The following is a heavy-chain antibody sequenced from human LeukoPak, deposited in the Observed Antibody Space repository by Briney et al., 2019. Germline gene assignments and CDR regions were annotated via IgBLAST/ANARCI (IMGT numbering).Heavy chain of an antibody. V-gene: IGHV4-59*01. J-gene: IGHJ5*02. Sequence: SSETLSLTCSVSGASMKNSFWSWIRQPPGKGLEWIGYISDSGNTNYNPSLKSRVTFSIGTSKGQFYLNLRSVTAADTALYFCARNRFYLTGAYYFDPWGRGTQVTVSS. D-gene: IGHD3-22*01. CDR3: ARNRFYLTGAYYFDP. CDR1: GASMKNSF. CDR2: ISDSGNT.